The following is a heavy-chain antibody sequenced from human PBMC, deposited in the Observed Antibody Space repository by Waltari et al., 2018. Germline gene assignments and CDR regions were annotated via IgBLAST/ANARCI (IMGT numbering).Heavy chain of an antibody. V-gene: IGHV3-15*07. CDR1: GFGFSKSW. Sequence: EVQLGESGGGLVNPGGSLRLSCSASGFGFSKSWLNWVRQAPGKGLEWVGRIKTRADGGTADYAAPVRGRFTISRDDSQNTLYLQMNSLKTEDTAVYYCTPPPYYYYYGMDVWGQGTKVTVSS. CDR2: IKTRADGGTA. CDR3: TPPPYYYYYGMDV. J-gene: IGHJ6*02.